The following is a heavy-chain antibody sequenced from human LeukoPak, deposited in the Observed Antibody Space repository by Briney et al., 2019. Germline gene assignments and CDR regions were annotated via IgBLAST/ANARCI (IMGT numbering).Heavy chain of an antibody. CDR1: GYAFNRYA. Sequence: ASVKVSCKASGYAFNRYAMNWVRQAPGQGLEWMGWINTNTGNPTYAQGFTGRFVFSLDTSVSTAYLQISSLKAEDTAVYYCARALAAADLLPGDYYYYMDVWGKGTTVTVSS. J-gene: IGHJ6*03. D-gene: IGHD6-13*01. CDR3: ARALAAADLLPGDYYYYMDV. V-gene: IGHV7-4-1*02. CDR2: INTNTGNP.